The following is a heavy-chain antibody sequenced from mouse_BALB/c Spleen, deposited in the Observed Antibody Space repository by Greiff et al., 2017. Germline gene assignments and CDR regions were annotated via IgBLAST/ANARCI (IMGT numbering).Heavy chain of an antibody. CDR2: IRLKSNNYAT. CDR1: GFTFSNYW. D-gene: IGHD2-4*01. Sequence: EVQLVESGGGLVQPGGSMKLSCVASGFTFSNYWMNWVRQSPEKGLEWVAEIRLKSNNYATHYAESVKGRFTISRDDSKSSVYLQMNNLRAEDTGIYYCTRDDYGYAMDYWGQGTSVTVSS. V-gene: IGHV6-6*02. CDR3: TRDDYGYAMDY. J-gene: IGHJ4*01.